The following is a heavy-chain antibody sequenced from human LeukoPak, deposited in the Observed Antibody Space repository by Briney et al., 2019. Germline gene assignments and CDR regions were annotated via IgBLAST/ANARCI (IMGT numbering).Heavy chain of an antibody. CDR3: AFLLYGYFEPADY. Sequence: PGGSLRLSCAASGFTFSSYWMNWARQAPGKGLEWVASINHNGNVNYYVDSVKGRFTISRDNAKNTLYLQMNSLRAEDTAVYYCAFLLYGYFEPADYWGQGTLVTVSS. CDR1: GFTFSSYW. CDR2: INHNGNVN. J-gene: IGHJ4*02. V-gene: IGHV3-7*03. D-gene: IGHD5-18*01.